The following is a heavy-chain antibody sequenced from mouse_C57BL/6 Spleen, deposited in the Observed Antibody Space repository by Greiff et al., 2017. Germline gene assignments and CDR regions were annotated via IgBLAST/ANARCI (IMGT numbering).Heavy chain of an antibody. CDR2: IWRGGST. CDR3: AKGYYGSIYYAMDY. D-gene: IGHD1-1*01. Sequence: VQLQESGPGLVQPSQSLSITCTVSGFSLTSYGVHWVRQSPGKGLEWLGVIWRGGSTDYNAAFMSRLSITKDNSKSQVFFKMNSLQADDTAIYYCAKGYYGSIYYAMDYWGQGTSVTVSS. V-gene: IGHV2-5*01. CDR1: GFSLTSYG. J-gene: IGHJ4*01.